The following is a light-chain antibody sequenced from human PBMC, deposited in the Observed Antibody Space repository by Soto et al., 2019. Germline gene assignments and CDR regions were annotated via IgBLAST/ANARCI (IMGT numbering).Light chain of an antibody. V-gene: IGKV1-5*01. CDR2: GSS. J-gene: IGKJ1*01. CDR3: QQANSYPWT. Sequence: DVQMTQSPSTLSASLGDRVTIACRASQTISSWLAWYQQKPGKAPKLLIYGSSSLLSGVPSRFSGTRSGTDFTLTISSLQPEDFATYYCQQANSYPWTFGQGTKVDIK. CDR1: QTISSW.